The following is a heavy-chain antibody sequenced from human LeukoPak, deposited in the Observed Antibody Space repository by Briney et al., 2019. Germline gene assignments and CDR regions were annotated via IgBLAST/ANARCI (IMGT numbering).Heavy chain of an antibody. D-gene: IGHD5-18*01. CDR3: AKGRGYSYGSDAFDI. CDR1: GFTFSSYA. V-gene: IGHV3-23*01. J-gene: IGHJ3*02. Sequence: GGSLRLSCAASGFTFSSYAMSWVRQAPGKGLEWVSAISGSGGSTYYADSVKGRFTISRDNSKNTLYLQMNSLKAEDTAVYYCAKGRGYSYGSDAFDIWGQGTMVTVSS. CDR2: ISGSGGST.